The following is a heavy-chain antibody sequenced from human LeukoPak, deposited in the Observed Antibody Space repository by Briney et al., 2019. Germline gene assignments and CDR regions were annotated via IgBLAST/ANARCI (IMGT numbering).Heavy chain of an antibody. V-gene: IGHV3-23*01. J-gene: IGHJ4*02. CDR1: GFTFSSYA. D-gene: IGHD1-7*01. CDR2: ISGSGGST. Sequence: GGSLRLSCAASGFTFSSYAMSWVRHAPGKGLEWVSAISGSGGSTYYADSVKGRFTISRDNSKNTLYLQMNSLRAEDTAVYYCANHRGLTGTTLFPFDYWGQGTLVAVSS. CDR3: ANHRGLTGTTLFPFDY.